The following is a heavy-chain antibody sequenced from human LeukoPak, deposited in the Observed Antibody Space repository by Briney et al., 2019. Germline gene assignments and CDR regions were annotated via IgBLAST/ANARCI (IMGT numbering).Heavy chain of an antibody. Sequence: VASVKVSSKTSGYTFTNYGISWVRQAPGQGLEWMGWISGYNGNTNYAQKLQGRVTMTTDTSTSTAYMELRSLRSDGTAVYYCARDPTPYCSSTSCANWFDPWGQGTLVTVSS. D-gene: IGHD2-2*01. CDR2: ISGYNGNT. CDR3: ARDPTPYCSSTSCANWFDP. CDR1: GYTFTNYG. V-gene: IGHV1-18*01. J-gene: IGHJ5*02.